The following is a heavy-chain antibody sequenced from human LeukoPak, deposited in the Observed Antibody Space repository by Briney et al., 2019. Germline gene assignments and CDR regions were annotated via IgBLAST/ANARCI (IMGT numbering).Heavy chain of an antibody. J-gene: IGHJ4*02. CDR1: GFTFDDYA. V-gene: IGHV3-9*01. Sequence: GGSLRLSCAASGFTFDDYAMHWVRQAPGKGLEWVSGISWNSGSIGYADSVKGRFTISRDNAKNSLYLQMNSLRAEDTALYHCAKGGYDILTGYFLFDYWGPGALVTVSS. CDR2: ISWNSGSI. CDR3: AKGGYDILTGYFLFDY. D-gene: IGHD3-9*01.